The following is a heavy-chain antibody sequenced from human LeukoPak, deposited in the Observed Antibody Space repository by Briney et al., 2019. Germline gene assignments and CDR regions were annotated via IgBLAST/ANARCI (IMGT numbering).Heavy chain of an antibody. Sequence: SETLSLTCTVSGDSISSRSYYWDWIRQPPGKGLEWIGSIYYSGSTYYNPSLKSRVTISVDTSKNQFSLKLSSVTAADTAVYYCTLQSGYYDSSGYSRGWFDPWGQGTLVTVSS. CDR2: IYYSGST. V-gene: IGHV4-39*07. CDR3: TLQSGYYDSSGYSRGWFDP. CDR1: GDSISSRSYY. J-gene: IGHJ5*02. D-gene: IGHD3-22*01.